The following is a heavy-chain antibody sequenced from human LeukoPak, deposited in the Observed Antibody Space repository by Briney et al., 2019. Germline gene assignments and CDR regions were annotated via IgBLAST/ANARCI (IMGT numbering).Heavy chain of an antibody. D-gene: IGHD4-17*01. J-gene: IGHJ5*02. CDR3: ARSTTVRTSWFDP. V-gene: IGHV4-61*02. Sequence: SQTLSLTCTVSGGSISSGTYYWSWIRQPAGKGLEYIGRIYTSGSTNYNPSLKSRVTISVDTSKNQFSLKLSSVTAADTAVYYCARSTTVRTSWFDPWGQGTLVTVSS. CDR2: IYTSGST. CDR1: GGSISSGTYY.